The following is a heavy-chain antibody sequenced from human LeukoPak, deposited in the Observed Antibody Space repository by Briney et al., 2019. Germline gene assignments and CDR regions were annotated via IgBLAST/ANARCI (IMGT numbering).Heavy chain of an antibody. J-gene: IGHJ6*03. CDR3: ARGCSSTSCYIPYYYMDV. CDR2: IIPIFGTA. V-gene: IGHV1-69*13. CDR1: GGTFSSYA. D-gene: IGHD2-2*02. Sequence: SVKVSCKASGGTFSSYAISWVLQAPGQGLEWMGGIIPIFGTANYAQKFQGRVTITADESTSTAYMELSSLRSEDTAVYYCARGCSSTSCYIPYYYMDVWGKGTTVTVSS.